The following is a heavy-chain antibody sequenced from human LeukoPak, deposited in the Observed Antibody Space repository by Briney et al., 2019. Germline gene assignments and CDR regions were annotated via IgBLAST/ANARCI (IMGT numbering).Heavy chain of an antibody. J-gene: IGHJ4*02. CDR3: ARDFLHSPNCPGC. Sequence: ASVKVSCKASGYSFTNYDINWVRQATGQGLEWMGWMNPKSGDTGYSQKFQGRVFITRDTSINTAYMELSSLGSDDTALYCCARDFLHSPNCPGCWGQGTLVTVSS. CDR1: GYSFTNYD. V-gene: IGHV1-8*03. CDR2: MNPKSGDT. D-gene: IGHD1-1*01.